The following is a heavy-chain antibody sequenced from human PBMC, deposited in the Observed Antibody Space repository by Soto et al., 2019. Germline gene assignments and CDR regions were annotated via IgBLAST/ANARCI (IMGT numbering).Heavy chain of an antibody. CDR2: TYNSATT. CDR1: GDSISNSY. V-gene: IGHV4-59*01. CDR3: ARGPPFDY. Sequence: QVHLQESGPGLVKPSETLSLTCTVSGDSISNSYWSWIRQPPGKDLEWIAFTYNSATTNYNPSLKTPVTISVDTSKNQFSLKLTSVTAADTAVYFCARGPPFDYWGQGTLVTVSS. J-gene: IGHJ4*02.